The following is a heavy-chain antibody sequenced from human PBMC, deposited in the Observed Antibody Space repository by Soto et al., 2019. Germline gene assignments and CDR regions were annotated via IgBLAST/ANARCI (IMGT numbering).Heavy chain of an antibody. J-gene: IGHJ3*01. D-gene: IGHD1-7*01. Sequence: EVQLVETGGGLIHPGGSLRLSCAASGFTVSSNYMSWVRQAPGKGLEWVSVIYSGGNTYYADSVKGRFTISRDNSKTTLYFQMNSLRAEDSAVYYCAGGTLPRGGGAFDFWGQGTMVSVSS. CDR1: GFTVSSNY. CDR3: AGGTLPRGGGAFDF. V-gene: IGHV3-53*02. CDR2: IYSGGNT.